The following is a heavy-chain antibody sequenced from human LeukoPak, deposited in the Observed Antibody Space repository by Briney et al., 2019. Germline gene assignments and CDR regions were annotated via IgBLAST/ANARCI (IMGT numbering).Heavy chain of an antibody. D-gene: IGHD2-8*01. CDR2: ISGSGGST. V-gene: IGHV3-23*01. Sequence: GGTLRLSCAASGFTFSSYGMSWVRQAPGKGLEWVSAISGSGGSTYYADSVKGRFTISRDNSKNTLYLQMNSLRAEDTALYYCAKDRRYCTNGVCYTHYFDYWGQGTLVTVSS. J-gene: IGHJ4*02. CDR3: AKDRRYCTNGVCYTHYFDY. CDR1: GFTFSSYG.